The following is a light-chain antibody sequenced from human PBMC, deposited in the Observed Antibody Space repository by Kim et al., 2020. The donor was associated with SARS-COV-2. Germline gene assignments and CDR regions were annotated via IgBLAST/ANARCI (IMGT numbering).Light chain of an antibody. CDR3: AAWDDSLSAVM. Sequence: GQMVTISCSGSSSNIGSNSVNWYQQLPGSAPTFLIYRNNQRPSGVPDRFSGSKSGTSASLAISGLRSEDEADYYCAAWDDSLSAVMFGGGTQLPS. V-gene: IGLV1-47*01. CDR2: RNN. J-gene: IGLJ3*02. CDR1: SSNIGSNS.